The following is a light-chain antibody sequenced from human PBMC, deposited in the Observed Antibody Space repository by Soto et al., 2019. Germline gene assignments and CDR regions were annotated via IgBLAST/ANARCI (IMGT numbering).Light chain of an antibody. CDR3: VAWDDSLTTGV. Sequence: QSVLTQPPSASGAPGQRVTISCSGARSNIGSNYVYWYQQFPGTAPKLLISRNNERPSGVPDRFSGSKSGTSASLAISGLRSEDEADYYCVAWDDSLTTGVFGTGTKVTVL. J-gene: IGLJ1*01. CDR2: RNN. CDR1: RSNIGSNY. V-gene: IGLV1-47*01.